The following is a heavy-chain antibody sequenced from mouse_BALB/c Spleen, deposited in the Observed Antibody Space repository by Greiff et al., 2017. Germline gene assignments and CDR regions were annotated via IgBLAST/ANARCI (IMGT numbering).Heavy chain of an antibody. CDR3: ARGDSGYFDV. J-gene: IGHJ1*01. D-gene: IGHD2-4*01. V-gene: IGHV7-3*02. CDR2: IRNKANGYTT. CDR1: GFTFTDYY. Sequence: DVMLVESGGGLVQPGGSLRLSCATSGFTFTDYYMSWVRQPPGKALEWLGFIRNKANGYTTEYSASVKGRFTISRDNSQSILYLQMNTLRADDSATYYCARGDSGYFDVWGAGTTVTVSS.